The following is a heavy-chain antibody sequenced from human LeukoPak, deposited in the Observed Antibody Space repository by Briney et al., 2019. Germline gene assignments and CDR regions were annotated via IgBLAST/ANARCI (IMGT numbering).Heavy chain of an antibody. V-gene: IGHV3-23*01. CDR1: GFTFTNYA. CDR2: ILVSNSP. J-gene: IGHJ3*02. CDR3: ARALIEVSGTGAFDI. D-gene: IGHD6-19*01. Sequence: GGSLRLSCGASGFTFTNYAMIWVRLAPGRGLEWFASILVSNSPYYGDSVKGRCTISRDNSENMLYLQMNSRRDEDTALYYGARALIEVSGTGAFDIWGHGTMVTVSS.